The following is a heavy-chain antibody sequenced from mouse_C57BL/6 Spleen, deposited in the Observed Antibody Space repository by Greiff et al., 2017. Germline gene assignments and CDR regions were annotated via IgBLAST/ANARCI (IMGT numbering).Heavy chain of an antibody. CDR1: GSNIKDYY. CDR2: IDPEDGET. V-gene: IGHV14-2*01. CDR3: TYYYYAMDY. D-gene: IGHD2-1*01. Sequence: EVQGVESGAELVKPGASVKLSCTASGSNIKDYYMHWVKQRTEQGLEWIGRIDPEDGETKYEPKFQGKATITAGTSSNTAYLQLSSLTSDDTAVYYCTYYYYAMDYWGQGTSVTVSS. J-gene: IGHJ4*01.